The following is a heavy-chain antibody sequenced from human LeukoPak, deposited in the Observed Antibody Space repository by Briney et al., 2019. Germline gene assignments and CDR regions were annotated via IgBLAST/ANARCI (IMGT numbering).Heavy chain of an antibody. Sequence: GESLKISCQGSGYSFTSYWIGWVRQMPGKGLEWMGIIYPGDSDTRYSPSFQGQVTISADKSISTAYLQWSSLKASDTPMYYCARSGTVSPYAFDIWGQGTMVTVSS. J-gene: IGHJ3*02. D-gene: IGHD1-14*01. CDR3: ARSGTVSPYAFDI. CDR2: IYPGDSDT. CDR1: GYSFTSYW. V-gene: IGHV5-51*01.